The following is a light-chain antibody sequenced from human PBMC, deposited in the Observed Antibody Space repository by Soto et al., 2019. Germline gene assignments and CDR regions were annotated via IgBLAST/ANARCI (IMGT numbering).Light chain of an antibody. V-gene: IGLV2-14*01. CDR3: SSYTSRSKFWV. CDR2: AVS. CDR1: SSDVDGYKY. Sequence: QSVLTQPASVSGSPGQSITISCTGTSSDVDGYKYVSWYQQHPGKAPKLMIYAVSNRPSGVSNRFSGSKSGDTASLTISGLQAEDEADYYCSSYTSRSKFWVFGGGTKVTVL. J-gene: IGLJ3*02.